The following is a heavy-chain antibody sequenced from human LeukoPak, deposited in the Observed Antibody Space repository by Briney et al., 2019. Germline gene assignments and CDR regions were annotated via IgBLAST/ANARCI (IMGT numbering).Heavy chain of an antibody. CDR2: ISYSGNT. D-gene: IGHD2-15*01. CDR3: ARHVPYCSGGSCYSDAFDI. V-gene: IGHV4-59*08. Sequence: SETLSLTCTVSGGSISSYYWSWIRQPPGKGLEWIGYISYSGNTNYNPSLKNRVTISVDTSKNQFSLKLSSVTAADTAVYYCARHVPYCSGGSCYSDAFDIWGQGTMVTVSS. J-gene: IGHJ3*02. CDR1: GGSISSYY.